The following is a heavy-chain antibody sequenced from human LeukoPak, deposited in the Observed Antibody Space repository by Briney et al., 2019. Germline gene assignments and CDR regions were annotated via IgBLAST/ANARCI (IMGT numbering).Heavy chain of an antibody. D-gene: IGHD6-6*01. CDR1: GFTFSSYA. Sequence: GGSLRLSCAASGFTFSSYAMSWVRQAPGKGLEWVSAISGSGGSTYYADSVKGRFTISRDNSKNTLYLQMNSLRAEDTAVYFCSRAEYSPGYYSYDYYYMDVWGKGTTVTVSS. CDR2: ISGSGGST. CDR3: SRAEYSPGYYSYDYYYMDV. J-gene: IGHJ6*03. V-gene: IGHV3-23*01.